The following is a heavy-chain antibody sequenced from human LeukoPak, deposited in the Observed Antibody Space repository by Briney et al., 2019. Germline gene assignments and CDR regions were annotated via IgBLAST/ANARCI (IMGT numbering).Heavy chain of an antibody. CDR1: GGTFSSYA. CDR3: ASSRVTGYYDSSGYFDY. J-gene: IGHJ4*02. CDR2: IIPIFGTA. Sequence: SVKVSCKASGGTFSSYAISWVRQAPGQGLEWMGGIIPIFGTANYAQKFQGRVTITADESTSTAYMGLSSLRSEDTAVYYCASSRVTGYYDSSGYFDYWGQGTLVTVSS. V-gene: IGHV1-69*13. D-gene: IGHD3-22*01.